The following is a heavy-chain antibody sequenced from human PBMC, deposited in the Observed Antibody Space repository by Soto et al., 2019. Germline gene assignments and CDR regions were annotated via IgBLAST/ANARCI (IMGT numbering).Heavy chain of an antibody. CDR3: ARVDGYNPILNWFDP. CDR1: GYTFTGYY. V-gene: IGHV1-2*02. CDR2: INPNSGGT. J-gene: IGHJ5*02. Sequence: RASVKVSCKASGYTFTGYYMHWVRQAPGQGLEWMGWINPNSGGTNYAQKFQGRVTMTRDTSISTAYMELSRLRSDDTAVYYCARVDGYNPILNWFDPWGQGTLVTVSS. D-gene: IGHD5-12*01.